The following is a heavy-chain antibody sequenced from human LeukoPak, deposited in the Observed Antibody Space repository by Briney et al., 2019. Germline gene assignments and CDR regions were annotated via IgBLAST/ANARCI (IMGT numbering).Heavy chain of an antibody. D-gene: IGHD5-18*01. J-gene: IGHJ4*02. V-gene: IGHV3-21*01. CDR3: ARGGGIQPFDY. CDR1: GFTFSSYT. CDR2: IGGRNSYI. Sequence: GGSLRLSCAASGFTFSSYTMNWVRLAPGKGLEWVSSIGGRNSYIYYANSVKGRFTISRDNAKNSLYLQMNSLRAEDTAVYYCARGGGIQPFDYWGQGTLVTVSS.